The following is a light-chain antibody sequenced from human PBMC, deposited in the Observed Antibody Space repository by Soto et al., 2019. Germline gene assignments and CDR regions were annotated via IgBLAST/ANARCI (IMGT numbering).Light chain of an antibody. V-gene: IGKV3-20*01. CDR2: GTT. CDR3: QQYGSSPLT. Sequence: EIVLSQSPGTVSLSPGETATLSCRASQTVSSSYLAWYQQKPGQAPRLLIYGTTSRATGVPDRFSGGGSGTAFTLTISGLEPEDFAVYNCQQYGSSPLTFGGGSKVEIK. CDR1: QTVSSSY. J-gene: IGKJ4*01.